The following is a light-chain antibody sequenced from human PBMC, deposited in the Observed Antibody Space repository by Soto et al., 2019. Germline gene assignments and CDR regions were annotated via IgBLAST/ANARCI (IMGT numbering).Light chain of an antibody. V-gene: IGKV1-9*01. Sequence: DIQLTQSPSFLSASVGDRVTITFRASQGISSYLAWYQQKPGKAPKLLIYAASTLQSGVPSRFSGSGSGTEFALTISSLQLEDFATYYCQQLNSYPRTFGPGAKVDIK. CDR2: AAS. CDR1: QGISSY. CDR3: QQLNSYPRT. J-gene: IGKJ3*01.